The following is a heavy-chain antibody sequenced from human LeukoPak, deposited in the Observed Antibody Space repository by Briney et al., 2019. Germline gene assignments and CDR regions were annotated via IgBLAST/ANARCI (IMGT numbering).Heavy chain of an antibody. CDR3: ARVRWGGLYYFDY. V-gene: IGHV3-48*01. D-gene: IGHD3-16*01. J-gene: IGHJ4*02. CDR2: ISSSSSTI. Sequence: QPGGSLRLSCAASGFTFSSYSMNWVRQAPGKGLEWVSYISSSSSTIYYADSVKGRFTISRDNAKNSLYLQMNSLRAEDTAVYYCARVRWGGLYYFDYWGQGTLVTVSS. CDR1: GFTFSSYS.